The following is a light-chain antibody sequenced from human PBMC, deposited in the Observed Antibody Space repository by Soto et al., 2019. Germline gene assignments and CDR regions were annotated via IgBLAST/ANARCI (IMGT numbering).Light chain of an antibody. Sequence: QSALTQPPSASGSPGQSVTISCTGTSSDIGGYTYVSWYQQHPGKAPKLMIYEVLKRPSGVPDRFSGSKSGKTASLTVSGLQSEDEADYYCSSFTTISTWVFGGGTKLTVL. J-gene: IGLJ3*02. V-gene: IGLV2-8*01. CDR1: SSDIGGYTY. CDR2: EVL. CDR3: SSFTTISTWV.